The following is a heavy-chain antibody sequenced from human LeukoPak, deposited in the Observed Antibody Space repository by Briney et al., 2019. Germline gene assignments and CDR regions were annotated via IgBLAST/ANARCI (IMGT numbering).Heavy chain of an antibody. V-gene: IGHV3-7*03. CDR1: GFAFSSYA. CDR3: ARGGGLDV. D-gene: IGHD3-16*01. J-gene: IGHJ6*02. Sequence: GGSLRLSCAASGFAFSSYAMSWVRQAPGKGLEWVASINHNGNVNYYVDSVKGRFTISRDNAKNSLYLQMSNLRAEDTAVYFCARGGGLDVWGQGATVTVSS. CDR2: INHNGNVN.